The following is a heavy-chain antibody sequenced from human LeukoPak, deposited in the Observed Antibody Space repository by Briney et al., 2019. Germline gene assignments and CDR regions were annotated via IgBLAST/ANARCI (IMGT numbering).Heavy chain of an antibody. CDR3: TTYYYDSSGYYYDHDAFDI. D-gene: IGHD3-22*01. CDR2: IKSKTDGGTT. V-gene: IGHV3-15*01. J-gene: IGHJ3*02. CDR1: GFTFSNAW. Sequence: GGSLRLSCAASGFTFSNAWMSWVRQAPGQGLEWVGRIKSKTDGGTTDYAAPVKGRFTISRDDSKNTLYLQMNSLKTEDTAVYYCTTYYYDSSGYYYDHDAFDIWGQGTMVTVSS.